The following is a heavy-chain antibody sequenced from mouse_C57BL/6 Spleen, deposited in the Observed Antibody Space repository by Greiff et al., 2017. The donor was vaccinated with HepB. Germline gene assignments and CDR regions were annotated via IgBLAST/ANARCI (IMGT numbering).Heavy chain of an antibody. CDR3: ARNDYDNWFAY. CDR1: GYTFTDYY. J-gene: IGHJ3*01. D-gene: IGHD2-4*01. Sequence: VQLQQSGPELVKPGASVKISCKASGYTFTDYYMNWVKQSHGKSLEWIGDINPNNGGSSYNQKFKGKSTLTVDKSSSTAYMELSSLTSEDSAVYYCARNDYDNWFAYWGQGTLVTVSA. CDR2: INPNNGGS. V-gene: IGHV1-26*01.